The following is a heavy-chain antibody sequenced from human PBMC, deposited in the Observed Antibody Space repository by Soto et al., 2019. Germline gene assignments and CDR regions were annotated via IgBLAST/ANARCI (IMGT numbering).Heavy chain of an antibody. CDR1: GGSIISSSYY. J-gene: IGHJ6*03. Sequence: SETLSLTCTVSGGSIISSSYYWGWIRQPPGKGLEWIGSIYYSGSTYYNPSLKSRVTISVDTSKNQFSLKLSSVTAADTAVYYCARGYCTNGVCYYYYMDVWGKGTTVTVSS. D-gene: IGHD2-8*01. CDR3: ARGYCTNGVCYYYYMDV. CDR2: IYYSGST. V-gene: IGHV4-39*07.